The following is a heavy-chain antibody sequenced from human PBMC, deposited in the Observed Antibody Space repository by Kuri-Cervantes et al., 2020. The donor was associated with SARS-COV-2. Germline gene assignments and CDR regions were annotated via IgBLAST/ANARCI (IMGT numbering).Heavy chain of an antibody. J-gene: IGHJ6*02. Sequence: ASVKVSCKVSGYTFINYYMHWVRQAPGQGLEWMGMINPAGGDTNYAQKFQGRVTMTRDTSTRTVYMELTSLRSEDTAIYYCTRAGDIVVVPYHGMDVWGQGTTVTVSS. V-gene: IGHV1-46*03. D-gene: IGHD2-15*01. CDR3: TRAGDIVVVPYHGMDV. CDR2: INPAGGDT. CDR1: GYTFINYY.